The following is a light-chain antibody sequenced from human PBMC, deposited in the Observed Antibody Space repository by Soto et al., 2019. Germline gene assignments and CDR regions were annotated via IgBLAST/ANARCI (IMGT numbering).Light chain of an antibody. V-gene: IGKV1-5*01. Sequence: DIQLTQSPSTLSASVGDRVTISCRASQNVGNWLAWYQQKPGKAPKLLIYDASTMAAGVPARFSGSGSGTDFTLTISSLQPEDFATYYCQQCHSWPRTFGQGTKVDIK. J-gene: IGKJ1*01. CDR2: DAS. CDR3: QQCHSWPRT. CDR1: QNVGNW.